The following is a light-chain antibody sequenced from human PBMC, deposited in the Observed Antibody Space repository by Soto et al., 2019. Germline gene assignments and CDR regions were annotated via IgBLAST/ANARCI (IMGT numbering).Light chain of an antibody. J-gene: IGLJ1*01. CDR2: DVI. CDR3: NSYTSSSTYV. V-gene: IGLV2-14*03. CDR1: SSDVGNYNY. Sequence: QAVVTQPASVSGSPGQSIAISCTGTSSDVGNYNYVSWYQQHPGKAPKLMIYDVINRPSGVSNRFSGSKSGNTASLTISGLQAEDEADYYCNSYTSSSTYVFGTGTKVTVL.